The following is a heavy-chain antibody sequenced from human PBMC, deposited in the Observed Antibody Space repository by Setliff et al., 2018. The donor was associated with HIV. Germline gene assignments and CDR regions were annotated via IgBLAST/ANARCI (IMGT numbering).Heavy chain of an antibody. Sequence: SETLSLTCTVSGVSITSHYWSWIRQPPGKGLEWIGYIYYSVNTNFNPSLKSRVTISVDTSKNQFSLKLNSVTAADTAVYYCARGDYYDSTGYEGLDSWGRGTLVTVSS. J-gene: IGHJ4*02. CDR1: GVSITSHY. CDR3: ARGDYYDSTGYEGLDS. D-gene: IGHD3-22*01. V-gene: IGHV4-59*11. CDR2: IYYSVNT.